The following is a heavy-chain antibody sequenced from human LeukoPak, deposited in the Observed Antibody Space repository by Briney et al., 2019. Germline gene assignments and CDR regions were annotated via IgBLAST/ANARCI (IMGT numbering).Heavy chain of an antibody. CDR1: GFTFDDYA. V-gene: IGHV3-43*02. CDR2: ISRDGGRT. Sequence: GGSLRLSCAASGFTFDDYAMHWVRQAPGKGLEWVSLISRDGGRTYYADSVKGRFTISRDNSKNSLHLQMNSLRTEDTALYYCANDTPVIAHWGQGTTVTVSS. J-gene: IGHJ6*02. CDR3: ANDTPVIAH.